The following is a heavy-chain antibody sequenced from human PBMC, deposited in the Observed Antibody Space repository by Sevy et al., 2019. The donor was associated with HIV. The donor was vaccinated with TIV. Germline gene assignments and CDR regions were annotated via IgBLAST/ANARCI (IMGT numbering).Heavy chain of an antibody. V-gene: IGHV3-23*01. J-gene: IGHJ3*02. CDR2: ISGSGYST. Sequence: GGSLRLSCAASGFTSSSYAMSWVRQAPGKGLEWVSAISGSGYSTYYADSVKGRFTISRDNSKNTLYLQMNSLRAEDTAVYFCATQQQLVLFDAFDIWGQGTMVTVSS. CDR3: ATQQQLVLFDAFDI. D-gene: IGHD6-13*01. CDR1: GFTSSSYA.